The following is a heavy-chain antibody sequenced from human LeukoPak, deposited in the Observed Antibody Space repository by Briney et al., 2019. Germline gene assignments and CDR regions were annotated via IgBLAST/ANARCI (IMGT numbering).Heavy chain of an antibody. CDR3: ARDRRYSYGPNYFDY. J-gene: IGHJ4*02. CDR2: ISSSSSYI. D-gene: IGHD5-18*01. Sequence: GGSLRLSCAASGFTFSSYSMNWVRQAPGKGLEWVSSISSSSSYIYYADSVKGRFTISRDNAKNSLYLQMNSLRAEDTAVYYCARDRRYSYGPNYFDYWGQGTLVTVSS. V-gene: IGHV3-21*01. CDR1: GFTFSSYS.